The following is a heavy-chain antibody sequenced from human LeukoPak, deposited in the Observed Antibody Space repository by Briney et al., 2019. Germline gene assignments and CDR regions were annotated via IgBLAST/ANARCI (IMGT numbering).Heavy chain of an antibody. D-gene: IGHD3-16*01. Sequence: SETLSLTCTVSGGSISSYSWSWIRQSPGKGLDWIGYIYYTGSTNYNPSLKSRVTISVDTSKNQFSLKLSSVTAADTALYYCARHMEGYGHAFDIWGQGTMVTVSS. CDR3: ARHMEGYGHAFDI. J-gene: IGHJ3*02. CDR1: GGSISSYS. V-gene: IGHV4-59*01. CDR2: IYYTGST.